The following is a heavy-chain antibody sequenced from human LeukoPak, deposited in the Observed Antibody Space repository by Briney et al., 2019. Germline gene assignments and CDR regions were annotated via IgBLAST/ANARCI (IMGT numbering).Heavy chain of an antibody. CDR2: IYSGGST. CDR3: AKVGSSSGGGYYYYYMDV. Sequence: GGSLRLSCAASEFSVGSNYMTWVRQAPGKGLEWVSLIYSGGSTYYADSVKGRFTISRGNSKNTLYLQMNSLRAEDTAVYYCAKVGSSSGGGYYYYYMDVWGKGTTVTVSS. D-gene: IGHD6-6*01. V-gene: IGHV3-66*02. J-gene: IGHJ6*03. CDR1: EFSVGSNY.